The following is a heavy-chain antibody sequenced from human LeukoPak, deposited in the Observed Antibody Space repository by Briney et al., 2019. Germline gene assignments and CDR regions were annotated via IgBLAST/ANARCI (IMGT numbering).Heavy chain of an antibody. CDR1: GFTFSSYW. CDR3: AKFGLGYCSSTSCLNHDAFDI. CDR2: ISGSGGST. Sequence: GGSLRLSCAASGFTFSSYWMHWVRQAPGKGLEWVSAISGSGGSTYYADSVKGRFTISRDNSKNTLYLQMNSLRAEDTAVYYCAKFGLGYCSSTSCLNHDAFDIWGQGTMVTVSS. J-gene: IGHJ3*02. D-gene: IGHD2-2*01. V-gene: IGHV3-23*01.